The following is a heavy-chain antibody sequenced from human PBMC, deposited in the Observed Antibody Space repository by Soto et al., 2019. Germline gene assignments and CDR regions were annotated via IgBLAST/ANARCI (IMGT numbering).Heavy chain of an antibody. CDR3: ARERQWDPLPY. V-gene: IGHV1-18*01. D-gene: IGHD1-26*01. CDR1: GYTFRNYG. Sequence: VQLVQSGAEVKKPGASVKVSCEAYGYTFRNYGITWVRQAPGQGLEWIGWVSGYNRNTNYAQKFEDRVTMTTGTSTSIAYLELRRLRIDDTAVYYCARERQWDPLPYWGPGTLLVVS. CDR2: VSGYNRNT. J-gene: IGHJ4*02.